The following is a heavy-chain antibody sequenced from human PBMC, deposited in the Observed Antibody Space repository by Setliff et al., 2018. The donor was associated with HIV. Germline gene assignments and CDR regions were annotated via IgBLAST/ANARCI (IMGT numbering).Heavy chain of an antibody. D-gene: IGHD6-19*01. V-gene: IGHV4-34*01. CDR2: INHSGST. CDR3: ARVVPVGGNDY. Sequence: PSETLSLTCAVYGGSFSGYYWSWIRQPPGKGLEWIGEINHSGSTNYNPSLKSRVTISVDTSKNQFSLKLSSVTAADTAMYYCARVVPVGGNDYWGQGTLVTVSS. CDR1: GGSFSGYY. J-gene: IGHJ4*02.